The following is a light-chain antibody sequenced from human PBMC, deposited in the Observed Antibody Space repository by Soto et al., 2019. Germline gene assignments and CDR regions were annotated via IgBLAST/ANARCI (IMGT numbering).Light chain of an antibody. CDR2: GAS. J-gene: IGKJ5*01. V-gene: IGKV3-20*01. Sequence: ENVLTDSPVTLSLSQGERATLSCRASQTVSSYLTWYQQRPGQAPRLLISGASRRATGIPDRFSGSGSGTDFTLTISRLEPEDFALYYCQQYGTSPITFGQGTRLEIK. CDR3: QQYGTSPIT. CDR1: QTVSSY.